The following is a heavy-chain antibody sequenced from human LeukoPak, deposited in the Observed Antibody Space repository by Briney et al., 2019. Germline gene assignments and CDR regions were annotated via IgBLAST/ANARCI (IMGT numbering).Heavy chain of an antibody. CDR1: GFTFSSYS. Sequence: GGSLRLSCAASGFTFSSYSMNWVRQAPGKGLEWVSYISSSSSSIYYADSVKGRFTISGDNAKNSLYLQMNSLRAEDTAVYYCAREHCSGGSCYSVFWFDYWGQGTLVTVSS. CDR2: ISSSSSSI. J-gene: IGHJ4*02. CDR3: AREHCSGGSCYSVFWFDY. V-gene: IGHV3-48*01. D-gene: IGHD2-15*01.